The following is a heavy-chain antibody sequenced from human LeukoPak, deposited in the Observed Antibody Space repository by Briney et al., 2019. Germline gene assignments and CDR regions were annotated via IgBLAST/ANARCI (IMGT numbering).Heavy chain of an antibody. CDR1: GGSISSGGYY. Sequence: PSETLSLTCTVSGGSISSGGYYWRWIRQHPGKGLEWIGYIYYSGSTYYNPSLKSRVTISVDTSKNQFSLKLSSVTAADTAVYYCARVDKYLRGHFDYWGQGTLVTVSS. J-gene: IGHJ4*02. V-gene: IGHV4-31*03. D-gene: IGHD3-16*01. CDR2: IYYSGST. CDR3: ARVDKYLRGHFDY.